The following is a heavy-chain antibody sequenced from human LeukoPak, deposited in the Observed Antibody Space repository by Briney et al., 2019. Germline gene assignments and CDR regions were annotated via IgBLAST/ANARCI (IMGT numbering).Heavy chain of an antibody. J-gene: IGHJ4*02. V-gene: IGHV1-2*06. CDR2: INPNSGGT. Sequence: GASVKVSCKASGYTFTDYYMHWVRQAPGQGLEWMGRINPNSGGTNYAQKFQGRVTMTRDTSISTAYLELSRLRSDDTAVYYCAINSAAYCGGDCYSPYYFDYWAREPWSPSPQ. D-gene: IGHD2-21*02. CDR3: AINSAAYCGGDCYSPYYFDY. CDR1: GYTFTDYY.